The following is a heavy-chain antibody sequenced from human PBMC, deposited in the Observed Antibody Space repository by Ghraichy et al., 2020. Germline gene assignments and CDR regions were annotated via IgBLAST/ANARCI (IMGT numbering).Heavy chain of an antibody. D-gene: IGHD2-2*01. CDR3: AKAPAYYYYYGMDV. CDR1: GFTFSSYA. V-gene: IGHV3-23*01. CDR2: ISGSGGST. J-gene: IGHJ6*02. Sequence: ETLTLTCAASGFTFSSYAMSWVRQAPGKGLEWVSAISGSGGSTYYAGSVKSRFTISRDNSKNTLYLQMNSLRAEDTAVYYCAKAPAYYYYYGMDVWGQGTTVTVSS.